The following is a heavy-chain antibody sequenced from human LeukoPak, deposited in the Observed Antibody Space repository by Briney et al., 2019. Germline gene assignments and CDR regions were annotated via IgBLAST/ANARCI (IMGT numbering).Heavy chain of an antibody. CDR2: IYYSGRT. CDR3: ARDSDSSGYYFDY. D-gene: IGHD3-22*01. J-gene: IGHJ4*02. Sequence: PSETLSLTCTVSGDSISRSSYFWAWIRQPPGKGLEWIGSIYYSGRTYYNPSLKSRVTISVDTSKNQFSLKLSSVTAADTAVYYCARDSDSSGYYFDYWGQGTLVTVSS. CDR1: GDSISRSSYF. V-gene: IGHV4-39*07.